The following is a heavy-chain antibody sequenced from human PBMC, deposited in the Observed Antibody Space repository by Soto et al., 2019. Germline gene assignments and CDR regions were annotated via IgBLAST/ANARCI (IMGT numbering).Heavy chain of an antibody. V-gene: IGHV4-61*01. CDR2: VLYSGST. Sequence: EPLSLTCTVSSACVRSGRYNKSWIRQPPGKGLEWIGYVLYSGSTRYNPSLNSRVTISVDTSKNQFSLKLTYVTAADTAMYYCARVPLPSVAVADVYYFDDWGQGTLVTGSS. CDR1: SACVRSGRYN. D-gene: IGHD6-19*01. CDR3: ARVPLPSVAVADVYYFDD. J-gene: IGHJ4*02.